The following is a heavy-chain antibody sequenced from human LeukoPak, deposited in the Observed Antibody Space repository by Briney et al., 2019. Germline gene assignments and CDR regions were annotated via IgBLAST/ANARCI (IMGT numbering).Heavy chain of an antibody. CDR1: GGTFSSYA. J-gene: IGHJ4*02. CDR3: ARVPSSSWYSIVY. V-gene: IGHV1-69*04. D-gene: IGHD6-13*01. Sequence: SVKVSCKASGGTFSSYAISWVRQAPGQGLEWMGRIIPILGIANYAQKFQGRVTITADKSTSTAYMELSSLRSEDTAVYYCARVPSSSWYSIVYWGQGTLVTVSS. CDR2: IIPILGIA.